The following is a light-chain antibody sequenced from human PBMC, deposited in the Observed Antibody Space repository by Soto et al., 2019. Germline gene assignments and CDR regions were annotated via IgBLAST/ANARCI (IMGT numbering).Light chain of an antibody. CDR2: DGS. V-gene: IGKV1-33*01. J-gene: IGKJ1*01. Sequence: DIQMTQSPSSLSASVGDRITITCQASQDIKQYVNWYQQKPGKAPVLLIFDGSRLEAGAPSRFSGSGLGTEFSFTITSLQHEDFASYYCQQTYSVPWTFGQGTEVA. CDR3: QQTYSVPWT. CDR1: QDIKQY.